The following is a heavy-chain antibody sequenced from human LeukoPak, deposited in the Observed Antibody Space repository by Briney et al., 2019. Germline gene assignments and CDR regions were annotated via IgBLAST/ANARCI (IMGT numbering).Heavy chain of an antibody. J-gene: IGHJ4*02. CDR3: ARGTNCGGDCYDFDY. Sequence: ASVKVSCKASGYSFTGYYMHWVRQAPGQGLEWMGWINPNSGDTKYAQKFQGRVTMTRDTSISTAYMELTRLRSDDTAVYYCARGTNCGGDCYDFDYWGQGTLVTVSS. V-gene: IGHV1-2*02. CDR2: INPNSGDT. CDR1: GYSFTGYY. D-gene: IGHD2-21*02.